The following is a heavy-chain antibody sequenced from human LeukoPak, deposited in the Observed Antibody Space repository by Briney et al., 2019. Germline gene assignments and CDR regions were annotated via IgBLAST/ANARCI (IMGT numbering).Heavy chain of an antibody. J-gene: IGHJ6*03. Sequence: PSETLSLTCTVSGGSISSYYWSWIRQPAGKGLEWIGRIYTSGSTNYNPSLKSRVTMSVDTSNNQFSLKLSSVTAADTAVYYCARAAMARRYYYYYMDVWGKGTTVTVSS. CDR1: GGSISSYY. V-gene: IGHV4-4*07. D-gene: IGHD2-2*01. CDR3: ARAAMARRYYYYYMDV. CDR2: IYTSGST.